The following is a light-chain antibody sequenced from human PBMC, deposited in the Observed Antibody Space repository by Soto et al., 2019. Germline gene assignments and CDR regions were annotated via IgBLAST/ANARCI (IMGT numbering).Light chain of an antibody. J-gene: IGKJ2*01. CDR1: QSVRNY. Sequence: EIMLTQSPATLSLSPGERATLSCRASQSVRNYLPWYQQKPGQAPRLLIYDASNRATGIPARFSGSGSGTDFTLTISSLEPEDFEFYYCQLLTSWPPYTFGQGTKVEI. CDR3: QLLTSWPPYT. CDR2: DAS. V-gene: IGKV3-11*01.